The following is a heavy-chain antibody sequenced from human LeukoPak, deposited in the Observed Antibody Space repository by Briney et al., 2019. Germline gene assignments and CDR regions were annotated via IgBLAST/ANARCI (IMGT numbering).Heavy chain of an antibody. V-gene: IGHV3-21*04. CDR3: AKSGRYYYYGVDV. D-gene: IGHD6-25*01. J-gene: IGHJ6*02. CDR2: ISSSGSYI. Sequence: GGSLRLSCAASGFTFNTYAMSWVRQAPGKGLEWVSAISSSGSYIFYADSVKGRFTISRDNAENSLYLQMNSLRAEDTALYYCAKSGRYYYYGVDVWGQGATVTVSS. CDR1: GFTFNTYA.